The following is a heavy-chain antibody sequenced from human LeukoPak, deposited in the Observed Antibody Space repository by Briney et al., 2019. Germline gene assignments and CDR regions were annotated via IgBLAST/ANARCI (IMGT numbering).Heavy chain of an antibody. CDR1: GGSISSYY. CDR3: ARHGCSGGSCYSG. V-gene: IGHV4-59*08. J-gene: IGHJ4*02. CDR2: IYYSGST. D-gene: IGHD2-15*01. Sequence: ETLSLTCTVAGGSISSYYWSWIRQPPGKGLEWIGYIYYSGSTNYNPSLKSRVTISVDTSKNQFSLKLSSVTAADTAVYYCARHGCSGGSCYSGWGQGTLVTVSS.